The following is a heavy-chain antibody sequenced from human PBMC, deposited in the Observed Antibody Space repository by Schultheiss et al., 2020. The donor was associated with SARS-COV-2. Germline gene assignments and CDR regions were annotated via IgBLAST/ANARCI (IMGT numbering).Heavy chain of an antibody. D-gene: IGHD3-10*01. V-gene: IGHV4-61*08. CDR2: IYSSGST. Sequence: SETLSLTCTVSGGSISSGGYYWSWIRQHPGKGLEWIGRIYSSGSTNYNPSLKSRVTISVDTSKNQFSLKLSSVTAADTAVYYCASVSLHRALDYWGQGTLVTVSS. J-gene: IGHJ4*02. CDR1: GGSISSGGYY. CDR3: ASVSLHRALDY.